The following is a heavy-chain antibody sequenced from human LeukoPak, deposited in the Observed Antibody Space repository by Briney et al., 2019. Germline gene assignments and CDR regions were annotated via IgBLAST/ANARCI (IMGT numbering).Heavy chain of an antibody. CDR1: GGSISSNSYY. Sequence: PETLSLTCTVSGGSISSNSYYWGWIRQPPGKGLEWIGSIYHSGSTYYNPSLKSRVAISVDTSKNQFSLELSSVTATDTAVYFCARHPRYGGTPYAMDVWGQGTTVTVSS. J-gene: IGHJ6*02. D-gene: IGHD4-23*01. V-gene: IGHV4-39*01. CDR3: ARHPRYGGTPYAMDV. CDR2: IYHSGST.